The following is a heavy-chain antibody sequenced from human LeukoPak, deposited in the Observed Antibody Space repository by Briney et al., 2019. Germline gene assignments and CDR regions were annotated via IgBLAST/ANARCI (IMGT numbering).Heavy chain of an antibody. V-gene: IGHV4-59*01. CDR2: IYYSGST. CDR1: GGSISSYY. CDR3: ARGRSGPDAFDI. J-gene: IGHJ3*02. Sequence: SETLSLTCTVSGGSISSYYWSWIRQPPGKGLEWIGHIYYSGSTNYNPSLKSRVTISVDTSKNQFSLKLSSVTAADTAVYYCARGRSGPDAFDIWGQGTMVTVSS. D-gene: IGHD2-15*01.